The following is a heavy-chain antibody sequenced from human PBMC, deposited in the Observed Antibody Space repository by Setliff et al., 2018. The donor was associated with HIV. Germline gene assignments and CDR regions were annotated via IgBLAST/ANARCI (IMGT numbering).Heavy chain of an antibody. CDR2: ISGYHGHT. V-gene: IGHV1-18*01. J-gene: IGHJ4*02. CDR3: ARVGPFEFDSSGYAEF. D-gene: IGHD3-22*01. Sequence: ASVKVSCKASGYTFSSFAMSWVRQAPGQGLEWVAWISGYHGHTNYAQRFQGRVTVTTDTSTITAYMELRSLRSDDTAVYFCARVGPFEFDSSGYAEFWGQGTPVTVSS. CDR1: GYTFSSFA.